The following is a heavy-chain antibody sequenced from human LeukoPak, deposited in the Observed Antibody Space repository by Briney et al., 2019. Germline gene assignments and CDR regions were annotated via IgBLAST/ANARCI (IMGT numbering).Heavy chain of an antibody. J-gene: IGHJ4*02. V-gene: IGHV3-23*01. CDR2: ISGSAYST. Sequence: GGSLRLSCAASGFTFSSYAMTWVRQAPGKGLEWISAISGSAYSTSYADSVKGRFTISRDNSKNTLYLQMNSLRAEDTAVYYCAKDRVIDYWGQGTLVSVSS. CDR1: GFTFSSYA. D-gene: IGHD3-3*01. CDR3: AKDRVIDY.